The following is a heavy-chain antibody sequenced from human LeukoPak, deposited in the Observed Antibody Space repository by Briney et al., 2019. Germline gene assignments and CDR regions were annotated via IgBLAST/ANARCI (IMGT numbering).Heavy chain of an antibody. Sequence: GRSLRLSCAASGFTFSSYGMHWVRQAPGKGLEWVAVISYDGSNKYYADSVKGRFTISRDNSKNTLYLQMNSLRAEDTAVYYCAKFERSGWDDDYWGQGTLVTVSS. CDR1: GFTFSSYG. CDR3: AKFERSGWDDDY. D-gene: IGHD6-25*01. J-gene: IGHJ4*02. V-gene: IGHV3-30*18. CDR2: ISYDGSNK.